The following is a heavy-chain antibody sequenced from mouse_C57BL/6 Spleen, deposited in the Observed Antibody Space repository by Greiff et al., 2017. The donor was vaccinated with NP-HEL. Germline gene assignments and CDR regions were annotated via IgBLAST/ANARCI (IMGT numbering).Heavy chain of an antibody. CDR1: GYTFTSYW. D-gene: IGHD2-3*01. Sequence: QVQLQQSGAELVKPGASVKMSCKASGYTFTSYWITWVKQRPGQGLEWIGDIYPGSGSTNYNEKFKSKATLTVDTSSSTAYMQLSSLTSEDSAVYYCARGIYDGYYRGFAYWGQGTLVTVSA. CDR2: IYPGSGST. J-gene: IGHJ3*01. CDR3: ARGIYDGYYRGFAY. V-gene: IGHV1-55*01.